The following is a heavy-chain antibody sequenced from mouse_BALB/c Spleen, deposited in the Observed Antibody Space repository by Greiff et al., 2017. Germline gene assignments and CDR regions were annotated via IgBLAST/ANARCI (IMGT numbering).Heavy chain of an antibody. V-gene: IGHV1-7*01. J-gene: IGHJ4*01. CDR2: INPSTGYT. CDR3: SADAMDY. Sequence: VQLQQSGAELAKPGASVKMSCKASGYTFTSYWMHWVKQRPGQGLEWIGYINPSTGYTEYNQKFKDKATLTADKSSSTAYMQLSSLTSEDSAVYYCSADAMDYWGQGTSVTVSS. CDR1: GYTFTSYW.